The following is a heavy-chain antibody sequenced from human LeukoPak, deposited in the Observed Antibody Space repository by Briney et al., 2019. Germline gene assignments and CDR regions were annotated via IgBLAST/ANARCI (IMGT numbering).Heavy chain of an antibody. CDR3: AKDFIMVRGVIGLGWFDP. Sequence: PGGSLRLSCAASGFTFSSYGMHWVRQAPGKGLEWVAVISYDGSNKYYADSVKGRFTISRDNSKNTLDLQMNSLRAEDTAVYYCAKDFIMVRGVIGLGWFDPWGQGTLVTVSS. CDR2: ISYDGSNK. CDR1: GFTFSSYG. J-gene: IGHJ5*02. V-gene: IGHV3-30*18. D-gene: IGHD3-10*01.